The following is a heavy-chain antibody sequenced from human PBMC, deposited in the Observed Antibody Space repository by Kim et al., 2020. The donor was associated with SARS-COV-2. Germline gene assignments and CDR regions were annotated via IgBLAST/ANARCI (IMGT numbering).Heavy chain of an antibody. J-gene: IGHJ6*03. CDR3: ARWVIGVISYYYYMSV. Sequence: ASVKVSCKASGYTFTSYGISWVRQAPGQGLEWMGWISAYNGNTNYAQKLQGRVTMTTDTSTSTAYIELRSLRSADKAVYYCARWVIGVISYYYYMSVWGK. CDR1: GYTFTSYG. CDR2: ISAYNGNT. D-gene: IGHD3-22*01. V-gene: IGHV1-18*01.